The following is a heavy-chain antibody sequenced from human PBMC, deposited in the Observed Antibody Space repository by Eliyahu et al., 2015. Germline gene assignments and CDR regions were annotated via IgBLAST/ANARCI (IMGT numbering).Heavy chain of an antibody. Sequence: EVQLLESGGGLVQPGGSLRLSCAXSGFTFSSYAMXWVRQAPGKGLEWVSAICGSGGSXYYADSVKGRFTISRDNSKNTLYLQMNSLRAEDTAVYYCANLFVIAVAGRYWGQGTLVTVSS. J-gene: IGHJ4*02. D-gene: IGHD6-19*01. V-gene: IGHV3-23*01. CDR1: GFTFSSYA. CDR3: ANLFVIAVAGRY. CDR2: ICGSGGSX.